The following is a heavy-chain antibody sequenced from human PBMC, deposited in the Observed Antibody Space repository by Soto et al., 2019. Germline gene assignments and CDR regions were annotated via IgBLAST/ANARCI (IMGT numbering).Heavy chain of an antibody. D-gene: IGHD2-2*01. CDR2: IYYSGST. Sequence: QVQLLESGPGLVKPSETLSLTCTVSAASISSYYWSWIRQPPGKGLEWIGYIYYSGSTNYNPSLKSRLTMSIDTSKHQFSLKRSSVTAADTAMYYCASRYCSSSSCYFGFWGQGTLVTVSS. CDR3: ASRYCSSSSCYFGF. V-gene: IGHV4-59*01. J-gene: IGHJ4*02. CDR1: AASISSYY.